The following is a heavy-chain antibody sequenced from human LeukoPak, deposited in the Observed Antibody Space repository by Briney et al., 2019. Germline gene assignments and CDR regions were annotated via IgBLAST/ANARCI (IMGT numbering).Heavy chain of an antibody. CDR1: GYTFTNYY. CDR2: INPNSGGT. V-gene: IGHV1-2*02. CDR3: AREYGDYSLGWFDP. J-gene: IGHJ5*02. Sequence: ASVKVSCKASGYTFTNYYMHWVRQAPGQGLEWMGWINPNSGGTNYAQKFQGRVTMTRDTSISTAYMELSRLRSDDTAVYYCAREYGDYSLGWFDPWGQGTLVTVSS. D-gene: IGHD4-17*01.